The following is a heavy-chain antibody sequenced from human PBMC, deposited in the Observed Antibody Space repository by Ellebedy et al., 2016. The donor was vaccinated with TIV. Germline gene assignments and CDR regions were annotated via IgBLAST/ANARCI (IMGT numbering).Heavy chain of an antibody. V-gene: IGHV1-2*04. CDR2: INPNSGGT. Sequence: ASVKVSXXASGYTFTGYYMHWVRQAPGQGLEWMGWINPNSGGTNYAQKFQGWVTMTRDTSISTAYMEPSRLRSDDTAVYYCARSKSQYYDFWSGYLNWGQGTLVTVSS. D-gene: IGHD3-3*01. CDR3: ARSKSQYYDFWSGYLN. CDR1: GYTFTGYY. J-gene: IGHJ4*02.